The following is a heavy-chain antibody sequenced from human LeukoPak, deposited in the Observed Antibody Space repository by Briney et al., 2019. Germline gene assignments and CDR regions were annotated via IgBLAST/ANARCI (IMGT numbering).Heavy chain of an antibody. CDR2: ISWNSGSI. D-gene: IGHD6-13*01. Sequence: PGRSLRLSCAASGFTFDDYAMPWVRQAPGKGLEWVSGISWNSGSIGYADSVKGRFTISRDNAKNSLYLQMNSLRAEDTALYYCAKDWSYSSSWFDYWGQGTLVTVSS. CDR1: GFTFDDYA. CDR3: AKDWSYSSSWFDY. V-gene: IGHV3-9*01. J-gene: IGHJ4*02.